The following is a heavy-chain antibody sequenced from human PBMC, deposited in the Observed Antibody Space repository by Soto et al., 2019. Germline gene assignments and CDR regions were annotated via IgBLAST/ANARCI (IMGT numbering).Heavy chain of an antibody. V-gene: IGHV3-66*01. Sequence: EVQLVESGGGLVQPGGSLRLSCAASGFTVSSNYMSWVRQAPGKGLEWVSTFYSGGSIYYTDSVEGRFIISRDNSKNTLYLQMNSLRAEDTALYYCARAXASGRWLDYWGQGTLVTVSS. CDR2: FYSGGSI. CDR3: ARAXASGRWLDY. CDR1: GFTVSSNY. J-gene: IGHJ4*02. D-gene: IGHD5-12*01.